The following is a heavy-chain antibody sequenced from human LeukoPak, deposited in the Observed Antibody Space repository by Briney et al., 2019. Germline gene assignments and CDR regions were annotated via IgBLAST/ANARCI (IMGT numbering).Heavy chain of an antibody. CDR1: GGSFSGYY. V-gene: IGHV4-34*01. J-gene: IGHJ3*02. CDR3: ARGPPTRPRIGGGWTRYTKAHAFDI. D-gene: IGHD2-15*01. Sequence: SETLSLTCAVYGGSFSGYYWSWIRQPPGKGLEWIGEINHSGSTNYNPSLKSRVTISVDTSENQFSLKLSSVTAADTAVYYCARGPPTRPRIGGGWTRYTKAHAFDIWGQGTMVTVSS. CDR2: INHSGST.